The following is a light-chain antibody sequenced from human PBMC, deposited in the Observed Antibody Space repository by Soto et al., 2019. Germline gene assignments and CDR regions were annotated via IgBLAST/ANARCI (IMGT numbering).Light chain of an antibody. Sequence: EIVLTQSPATLSLAPGERATLSCRASQSISSYLAWYQQKPGQAPRLLIYDTSNRATGIPARFSGSGSGTDFTLTISSLEPEDFAVYYCQQRSNWPHTFGQGTKLEIK. CDR3: QQRSNWPHT. V-gene: IGKV3-11*01. CDR2: DTS. CDR1: QSISSY. J-gene: IGKJ2*01.